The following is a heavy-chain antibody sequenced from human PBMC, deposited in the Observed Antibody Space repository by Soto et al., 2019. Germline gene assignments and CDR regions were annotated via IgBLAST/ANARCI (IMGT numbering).Heavy chain of an antibody. J-gene: IGHJ5*01. CDR2: IYKSATT. Sequence: QVQLLESGPGLVKPSQTLSLTCSVSSDSISTVDYFWAWIRQPPGQALEYIGYIYKSATTYYNPSFESRVAISLDTSKSQFSLNVTSVTAADTAVYFCARGRYCLTGRCFPNWFDSWGQGTLVTVSS. D-gene: IGHD2-15*01. CDR3: ARGRYCLTGRCFPNWFDS. CDR1: SDSISTVDYF. V-gene: IGHV4-30-4*01.